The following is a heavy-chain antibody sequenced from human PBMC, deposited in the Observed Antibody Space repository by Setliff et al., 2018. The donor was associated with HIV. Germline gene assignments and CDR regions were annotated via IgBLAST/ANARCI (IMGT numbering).Heavy chain of an antibody. Sequence: SETLSLTCTVSGDSISNYYWSWVRQPPGKGLEWIGYIYTTGSTNYNPSLKGRVTMSVDTSKNQFSLRLTSVTAADTAVYFCARPRITMIMMLNYFDYWGQGTLVTVSS. V-gene: IGHV4-4*09. CDR3: ARPRITMIMMLNYFDY. CDR1: GDSISNYY. J-gene: IGHJ4*02. D-gene: IGHD3-22*01. CDR2: IYTTGST.